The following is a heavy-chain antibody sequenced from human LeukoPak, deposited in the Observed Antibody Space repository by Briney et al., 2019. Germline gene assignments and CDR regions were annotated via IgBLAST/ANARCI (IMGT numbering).Heavy chain of an antibody. Sequence: GGSLRLSCAASGFTVSSNYMSWVRQAPGKGLEWVSVIYSGGSTYYADSVKGRFTISRDNSKNTLYLQMNSLRAEDTAVYYCAREVWDEYGRDSSSYSWGYYYYMDVWGKGTTVTVSS. CDR2: IYSGGST. V-gene: IGHV3-53*01. CDR3: AREVWDEYGRDSSSYSWGYYYYMDV. CDR1: GFTVSSNY. D-gene: IGHD6-13*01. J-gene: IGHJ6*03.